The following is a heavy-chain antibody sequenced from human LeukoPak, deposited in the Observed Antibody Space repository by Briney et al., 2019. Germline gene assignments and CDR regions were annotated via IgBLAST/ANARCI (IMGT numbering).Heavy chain of an antibody. CDR1: GFTFSSYW. CDR3: ARDGAYYDSSGRTRRFDP. CDR2: IKQDGSEK. J-gene: IGHJ5*02. D-gene: IGHD3-22*01. V-gene: IGHV3-7*01. Sequence: PGGSLRLSCAASGFTFSSYWMSWVRQAPGKGLEWVANIKQDGSEKYYVDSVKGRFTISRDNAKNSLYLQMNSLRAEDTAVYYCARDGAYYDSSGRTRRFDPWGQGTLVTVSS.